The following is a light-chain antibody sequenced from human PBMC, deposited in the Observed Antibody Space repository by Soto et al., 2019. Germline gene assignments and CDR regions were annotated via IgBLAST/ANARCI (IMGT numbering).Light chain of an antibody. CDR3: SSYTSSNTVV. Sequence: QSALTQPASVSGSPGQSITISCTGTNSDVGGYNFVSWYHQHPGKAPKLMIYEVSNRPSGVSNRFSGSKSGNTASLTISGLQAEDEADYYCSSYTSSNTVVFGGGTKVTVL. CDR1: NSDVGGYNF. CDR2: EVS. J-gene: IGLJ3*02. V-gene: IGLV2-14*01.